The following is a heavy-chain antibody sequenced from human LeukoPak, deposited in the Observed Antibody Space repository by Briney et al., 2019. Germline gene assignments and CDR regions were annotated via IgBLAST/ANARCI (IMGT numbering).Heavy chain of an antibody. D-gene: IGHD2-2*01. CDR3: ARVGYYSSSTCRNYFDY. CDR1: GFTFNSYA. Sequence: PGGSLRLSCAASGFTFNSYAMSWVRQAPGKGLEWVSSITGSTNYIYYADSVKGRFTISRDNAKNSLYLQMNSLRAEDTAVYYCARVGYYSSSTCRNYFDYWGQGTLVTVSS. J-gene: IGHJ4*02. V-gene: IGHV3-21*01. CDR2: ITGSTNYI.